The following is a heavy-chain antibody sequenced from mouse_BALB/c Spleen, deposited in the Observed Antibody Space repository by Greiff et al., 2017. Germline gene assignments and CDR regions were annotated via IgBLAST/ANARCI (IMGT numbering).Heavy chain of an antibody. Sequence: VQLKQSGPGLVAPSQSLSITCTVSGFSLTSYGVHWVRQPPGKGLEWLGVIWAGGSTNYNSALMSRLSISKDNSKSQVFLKMNSLQTDDTAMYYCARDRYGSSYSYAMDYWGQGTSVTVSS. CDR1: GFSLTSYG. CDR3: ARDRYGSSYSYAMDY. V-gene: IGHV2-9*02. D-gene: IGHD1-1*01. J-gene: IGHJ4*01. CDR2: IWAGGST.